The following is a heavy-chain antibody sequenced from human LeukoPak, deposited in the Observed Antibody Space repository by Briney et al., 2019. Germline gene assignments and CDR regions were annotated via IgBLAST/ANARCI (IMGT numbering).Heavy chain of an antibody. V-gene: IGHV3-48*02. D-gene: IGHD4-11*01. CDR3: ARLGRNLYFDY. CDR2: ISSSSSTI. J-gene: IGHJ4*02. CDR1: GFTFSSYS. Sequence: GGSLRLSCAASGFTFSSYSMNWVRQAPGKGLEWVSYISSSSSTIYYADSVKGRFTISRDNAKNSLYLQMNSLRDGDTAVYYCARLGRNLYFDYWGQGTLVTVSS.